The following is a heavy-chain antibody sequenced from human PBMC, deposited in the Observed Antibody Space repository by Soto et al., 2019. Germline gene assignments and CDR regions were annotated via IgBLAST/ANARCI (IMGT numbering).Heavy chain of an antibody. D-gene: IGHD3-16*01. CDR3: ARDHPFGDTILSNWCDP. V-gene: IGHV3-33*01. CDR2: IWYDGSNK. J-gene: IGHJ5*02. Sequence: QVQLVESGGGVVQPGRSLRLSCAASGFTFSSYGMHWVRQAPGKGLEWVAVIWYDGSNKYYADSVKGRFTISRDNSKNTLYLQMNSLRAEDTAVYYCARDHPFGDTILSNWCDPWGQGTLVTVSS. CDR1: GFTFSSYG.